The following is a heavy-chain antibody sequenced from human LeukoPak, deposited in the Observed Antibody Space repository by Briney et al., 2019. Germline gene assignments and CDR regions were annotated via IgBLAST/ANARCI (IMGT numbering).Heavy chain of an antibody. V-gene: IGHV3-11*01. D-gene: IGHD4-17*01. J-gene: IGHJ6*04. Sequence: GGSLRLSCAASGFTFSDYYMSWIRQAPGKGLEWVSYISSSGSTIYYADSVKGRFTISRDNAKNSLYLQMNSLRAEDTAVYYCARLGRGMTTVTLGVADVWGKGTTVTISS. CDR2: ISSSGSTI. CDR1: GFTFSDYY. CDR3: ARLGRGMTTVTLGVADV.